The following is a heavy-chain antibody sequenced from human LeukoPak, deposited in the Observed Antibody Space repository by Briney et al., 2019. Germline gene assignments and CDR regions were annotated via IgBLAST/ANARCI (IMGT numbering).Heavy chain of an antibody. Sequence: SVKVSRKASGGTFSSYAISWVRQAPGQGLEWMGGIIPIFGTANYAQKFQGRVTITADESTSTAYMELSSLRSEDTAVYYCARRVKDSSGYYYFDYWGQGTLVTVSS. CDR1: GGTFSSYA. CDR3: ARRVKDSSGYYYFDY. D-gene: IGHD3-22*01. CDR2: IIPIFGTA. J-gene: IGHJ4*02. V-gene: IGHV1-69*13.